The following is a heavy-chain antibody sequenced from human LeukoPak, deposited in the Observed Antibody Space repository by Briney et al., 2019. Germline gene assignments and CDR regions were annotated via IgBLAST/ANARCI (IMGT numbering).Heavy chain of an antibody. V-gene: IGHV3-23*01. CDR3: AKDLGYFYDGSGYDGYFNY. CDR2: ITGSGGST. Sequence: PGGSLRLSCSASGFTFSSYAMSWVRQAPGKGLEWISGITGSGGSTYYADSVKGRFTISRDSSKNTLYLQMNSLRAEDTAVYYCAKDLGYFYDGSGYDGYFNYWGQGTLVTVSS. J-gene: IGHJ4*02. CDR1: GFTFSSYA. D-gene: IGHD3-22*01.